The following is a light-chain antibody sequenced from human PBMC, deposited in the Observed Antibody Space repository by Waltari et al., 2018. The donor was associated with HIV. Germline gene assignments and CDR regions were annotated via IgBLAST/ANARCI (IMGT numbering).Light chain of an antibody. CDR1: PSDAGGSNY. Sequence: QSALTQPRSVSGSPGQPVTISCTGTPSDAGGSNYAPWYQQHPGKAPKLMIYDVNKRPSGVPDRFSGSKSGNTASLTISGLQAEDWADYYCCSYGGSFFYVFGTGTKVTVL. V-gene: IGLV2-11*01. CDR2: DVN. J-gene: IGLJ1*01. CDR3: CSYGGSFFYV.